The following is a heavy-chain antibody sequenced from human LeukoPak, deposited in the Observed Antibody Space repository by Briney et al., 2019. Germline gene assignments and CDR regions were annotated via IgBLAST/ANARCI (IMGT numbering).Heavy chain of an antibody. CDR1: GFTFSSYG. CDR3: AKDRHGVVGLMVFDY. J-gene: IGHJ4*02. D-gene: IGHD3-3*01. V-gene: IGHV3-30*18. Sequence: GGSLRLSCAASGFTFSSYGMHWVRQAPGKGLEWVAVISYDGSNKYYADSVKGRFTISRDNSKNTLYLQMNSLRAEDTAVYYCAKDRHGVVGLMVFDYWGQGTLVTVSS. CDR2: ISYDGSNK.